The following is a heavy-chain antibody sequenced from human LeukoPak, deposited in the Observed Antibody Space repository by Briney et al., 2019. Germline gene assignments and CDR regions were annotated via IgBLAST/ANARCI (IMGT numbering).Heavy chain of an antibody. J-gene: IGHJ3*02. Sequence: PSETLSLTCAVSGGSISSGGYSWSWIRQPPGKGLEWIGYIYHSGSTYYNPSLKSRVTISVDRSKNRFSLKLSSVTAADTAVYYCARRTTVTTPNAFDIWGQGTMVTVSS. V-gene: IGHV4-30-2*01. CDR1: GGSISSGGYS. D-gene: IGHD4-17*01. CDR2: IYHSGST. CDR3: ARRTTVTTPNAFDI.